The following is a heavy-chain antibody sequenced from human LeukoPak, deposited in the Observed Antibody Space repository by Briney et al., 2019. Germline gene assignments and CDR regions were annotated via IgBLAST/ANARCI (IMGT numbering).Heavy chain of an antibody. CDR3: TKDESSIWRGSYSFVY. D-gene: IGHD6-13*01. J-gene: IGHJ4*02. Sequence: PGRSLRLSCAPSRFSFSSYGMHWVRQAPGEGLEGVALISKDGSNEHYAHSVKGGFTLSRDNSKNTLYLQMNSLRTEDTAVYYCTKDESSIWRGSYSFVYWGQGTLFTVSS. CDR1: RFSFSSYG. CDR2: ISKDGSNE. V-gene: IGHV3-30*18.